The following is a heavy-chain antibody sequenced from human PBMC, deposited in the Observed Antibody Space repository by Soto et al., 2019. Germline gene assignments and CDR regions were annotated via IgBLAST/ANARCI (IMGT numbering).Heavy chain of an antibody. V-gene: IGHV1-8*01. Sequence: QVQLVQSGAEVKNPGASVKVSCKASGYTFTSYDINWVRQATGQGLEWMGWMNPNSGNTGFAQKFQGRVTVTRDTSISTAYIELSSLRSEDTAVYYCARGRSQTPWVGFDIWGQGTMVPVSS. D-gene: IGHD1-26*01. CDR3: ARGRSQTPWVGFDI. CDR2: MNPNSGNT. J-gene: IGHJ3*02. CDR1: GYTFTSYD.